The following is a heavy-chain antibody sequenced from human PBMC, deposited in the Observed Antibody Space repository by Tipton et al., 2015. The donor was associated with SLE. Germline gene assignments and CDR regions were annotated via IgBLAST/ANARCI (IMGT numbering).Heavy chain of an antibody. CDR2: VSYDGSNK. D-gene: IGHD3-3*01. CDR1: GFTFSSHA. Sequence: SLRLSCAGSGFTFSSHAMHWVRQAPGKGLEWVAVVSYDGSNKFYADSVKGRFIISRDNSKNTLYLQMHSLRTGDTAVYYCARSISGVATPFDYWGQGALVTVSS. CDR3: ARSISGVATPFDY. J-gene: IGHJ4*02. V-gene: IGHV3-30*04.